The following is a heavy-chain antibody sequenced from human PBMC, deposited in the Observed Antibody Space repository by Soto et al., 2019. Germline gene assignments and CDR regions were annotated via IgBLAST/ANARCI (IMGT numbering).Heavy chain of an antibody. J-gene: IGHJ3*02. Sequence: GGSLRLSCAASGFTFSSYWMSWVRQAPGKGLEWVANIKQDGSEKYYVDSVKGRFTISRDNAKNSLYLQMNSLRAEDTDVYYCARSALTCYFDAFDIWGQGTMVTVSS. V-gene: IGHV3-7*01. CDR2: IKQDGSEK. D-gene: IGHD3-9*01. CDR1: GFTFSSYW. CDR3: ARSALTCYFDAFDI.